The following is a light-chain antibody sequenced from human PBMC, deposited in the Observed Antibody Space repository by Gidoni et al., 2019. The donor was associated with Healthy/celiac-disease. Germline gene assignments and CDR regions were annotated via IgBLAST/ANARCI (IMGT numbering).Light chain of an antibody. CDR2: SNN. CDR3: AAWDDSLNGWV. J-gene: IGLJ3*02. V-gene: IGLV1-44*01. Sequence: QSVLTQPPSASVTPGQRVTISCSGSSSNLGRKTVNWYQQIPGTAPKLLIYSNNPLPSGVPDRFSGSKSGTSASLAISGLQSEDEADYYCAAWDDSLNGWVFGGGTKLTVL. CDR1: SSNLGRKT.